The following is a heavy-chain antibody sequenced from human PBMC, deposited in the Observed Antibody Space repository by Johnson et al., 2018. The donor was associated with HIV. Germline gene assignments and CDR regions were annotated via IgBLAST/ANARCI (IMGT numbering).Heavy chain of an antibody. J-gene: IGHJ3*02. CDR1: GFTFSSYG. CDR2: IRYDGSNK. Sequence: VQVVESGGGVVQPGGSLRLSCAASGFTFSSYGMHWVRQAPGKGLEWVAFIRYDGSNKYYADSVKGRFTISRDNSKNTLYLQMNSLRAEDTAMYQCAKDSAAAGRGEAFDIWGQGTMVTVSS. CDR3: AKDSAAAGRGEAFDI. D-gene: IGHD6-13*01. V-gene: IGHV3-30*02.